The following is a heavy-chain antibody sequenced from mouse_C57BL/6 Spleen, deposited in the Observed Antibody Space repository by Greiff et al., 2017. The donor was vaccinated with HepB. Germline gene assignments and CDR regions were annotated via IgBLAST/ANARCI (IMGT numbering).Heavy chain of an antibody. CDR1: GYTFTSYW. CDR2: IYPSDSET. V-gene: IGHV1-61*01. CDR3: ARGGYGSSYGYFDV. D-gene: IGHD1-1*01. J-gene: IGHJ1*03. Sequence: VQLQQPGAELVRPGSPVKLSCKASGYTFTSYWMDWVKQRPGQGLEWIGNIYPSDSETHYNQKFKDKATLTVDKSSSTAYMQLSSLTSEDSAVYYCARGGYGSSYGYFDVWGTGTTVTVSS.